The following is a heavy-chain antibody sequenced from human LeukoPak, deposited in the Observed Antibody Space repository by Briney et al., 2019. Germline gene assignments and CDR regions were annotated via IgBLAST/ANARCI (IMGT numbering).Heavy chain of an antibody. V-gene: IGHV4-34*01. Sequence: SETLSLTCAVYGGSFSGYYWSWIRQPPGKGLEWIGEINHSGSTNYNPSLKSRVTISVDTSKNQFSLKLSSVTAADTAVYYCASPIPYCSGGSCYSDAFDTWGQGTMVTVSS. J-gene: IGHJ3*02. CDR3: ASPIPYCSGGSCYSDAFDT. D-gene: IGHD2-15*01. CDR2: INHSGST. CDR1: GGSFSGYY.